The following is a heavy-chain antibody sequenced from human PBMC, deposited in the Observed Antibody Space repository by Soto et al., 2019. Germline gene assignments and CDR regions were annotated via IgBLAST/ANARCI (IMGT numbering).Heavy chain of an antibody. V-gene: IGHV1-69*08. CDR1: GDTFNTYS. Sequence: QAQLVQSGAEVKKPGSSVSVSCKASGDTFNTYSISWLRQAPGQGLEWMGRIIPTVGTPNYAQKFQGRVTISADKSPSTAYMVLTSLTSDDTAVYYCATDGGSTFSSAYNYFMDVWGKGTTVTVSS. D-gene: IGHD3-16*01. CDR2: IIPTVGTP. CDR3: ATDGGSTFSSAYNYFMDV. J-gene: IGHJ6*03.